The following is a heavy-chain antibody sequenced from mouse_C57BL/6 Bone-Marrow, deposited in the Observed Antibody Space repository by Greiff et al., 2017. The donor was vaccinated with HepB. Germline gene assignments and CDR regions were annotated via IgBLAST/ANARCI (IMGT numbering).Heavy chain of an antibody. J-gene: IGHJ2*01. D-gene: IGHD1-1*01. Sequence: VQLQQPGAELVRPGASVKLSCTASGFTFTDYYMHWVKQRPEQGLEWIGWIDPENGDTEYASKFQGKATITADTSSNTAYLQLSSLTSEDTAVYYCTTEDYCGSRYFDYWGQGTTRTVSS. V-gene: IGHV14-4*01. CDR2: IDPENGDT. CDR3: TTEDYCGSRYFDY. CDR1: GFTFTDYY.